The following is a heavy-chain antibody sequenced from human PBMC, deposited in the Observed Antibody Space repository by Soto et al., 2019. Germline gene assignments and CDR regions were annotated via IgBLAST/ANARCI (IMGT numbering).Heavy chain of an antibody. CDR1: GDTFSNPI. CDR3: AREATYGDYTSDS. V-gene: IGHV1-69*08. J-gene: IGHJ4*02. Sequence: QVQLAQSGAEVKKPGSSVKVSCKTSGDTFSNPILRWVRQAPGQGLEWMGRILPVHGIAHYGQKFRGRVTSTADKSTSTAYMEVSRRTSEDTAVYYCAREATYGDYTSDSWGQGTLGTVSS. D-gene: IGHD4-17*01. CDR2: ILPVHGIA.